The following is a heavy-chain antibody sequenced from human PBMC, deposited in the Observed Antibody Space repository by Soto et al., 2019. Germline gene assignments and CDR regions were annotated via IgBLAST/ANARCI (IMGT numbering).Heavy chain of an antibody. J-gene: IGHJ5*02. V-gene: IGHV1-18*01. CDR3: ARALYYYGSGSYEERVALHWFVP. CDR1: GYTFTSYG. D-gene: IGHD3-10*01. CDR2: ISAYNGNT. Sequence: QVQLVQSGAEVKKPGASVKVSCKASGYTFTSYGISWVRQAPGQGLEWMGWISAYNGNTNYAQKLQGRVTMTTDTSTSTAYMELRSLRSDDAAVYYCARALYYYGSGSYEERVALHWFVPWGQGTLVTVSS.